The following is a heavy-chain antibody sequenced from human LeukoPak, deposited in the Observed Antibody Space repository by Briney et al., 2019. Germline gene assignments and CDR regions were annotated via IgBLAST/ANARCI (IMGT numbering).Heavy chain of an antibody. Sequence: GGSLRLSCAASGFTFSSYWIHWVRQAPGKGLVWVSRINSEGSSTSYADSVKGRFTTSRDNAKNTLYLQMNSLRAEDTAVYYCARDYDRYYMDVWGKGTTVTVSS. CDR1: GFTFSSYW. V-gene: IGHV3-74*01. CDR3: ARDYDRYYMDV. CDR2: INSEGSST. D-gene: IGHD3-3*01. J-gene: IGHJ6*03.